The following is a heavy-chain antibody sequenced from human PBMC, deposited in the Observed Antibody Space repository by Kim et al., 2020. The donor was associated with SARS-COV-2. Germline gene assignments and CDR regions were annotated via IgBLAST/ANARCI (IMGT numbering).Heavy chain of an antibody. D-gene: IGHD2-2*01. V-gene: IGHV1-18*01. CDR1: GYTFTSYG. CDR3: ARDYGNLRGYCSSTSCYEPFICDY. J-gene: IGHJ4*02. Sequence: ASVKVSCKASGYTFTSYGISWVRQAPGQGLEWMGWISAYNGNTNYAQKLQGRVTMTTDTSTSTAYMELRSLRSDDTAVYYCARDYGNLRGYCSSTSCYEPFICDYWGQGTLVTVSS. CDR2: ISAYNGNT.